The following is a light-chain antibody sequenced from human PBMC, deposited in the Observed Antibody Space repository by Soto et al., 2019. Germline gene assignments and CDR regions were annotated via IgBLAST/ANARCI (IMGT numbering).Light chain of an antibody. Sequence: DIQMTQSPSTLSASVGDRVTITCRASQSISSWLAWYQQKPGKAPKLLIYDASSLESGIPSRFSGSGFDTEFTLTFNNLQPDDFATYHCQQYNRYSLTFGGGTKVDIK. V-gene: IGKV1-5*01. CDR1: QSISSW. CDR2: DAS. J-gene: IGKJ4*01. CDR3: QQYNRYSLT.